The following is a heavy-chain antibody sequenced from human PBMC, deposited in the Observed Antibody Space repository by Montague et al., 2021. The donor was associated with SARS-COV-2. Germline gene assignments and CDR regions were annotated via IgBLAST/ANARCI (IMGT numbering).Heavy chain of an antibody. CDR1: GGSISSGSYY. CDR2: ISISGST. CDR3: ARDIAVAGLFDY. D-gene: IGHD6-19*01. Sequence: TLSLTCTVSGGSISSGSYYWSWIRQPAGKGLEWIGRISISGSTNYNPSLKSRVTISVDTSKNQFSLKLSSVTAADTAVYYCARDIAVAGLFDYWGQGTRVTVSS. J-gene: IGHJ4*02. V-gene: IGHV4-61*02.